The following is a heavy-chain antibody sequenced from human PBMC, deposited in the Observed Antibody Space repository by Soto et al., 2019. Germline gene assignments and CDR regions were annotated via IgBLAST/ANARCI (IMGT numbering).Heavy chain of an antibody. CDR1: GGSISSGDYY. J-gene: IGHJ6*02. V-gene: IGHV4-30-4*01. CDR2: IYYSGST. CDR3: ARDAGRGSVLLWFGCMDV. Sequence: SETLSLTCTVSGGSISSGDYYWSWIRQPPGKGLEWIGYIYYSGSTYYNPSLKSRVTISVDTSKNQFSLKLSSVTAADTAVYYCARDAGRGSVLLWFGCMDVWGQGTTVTVSS. D-gene: IGHD3-10*01.